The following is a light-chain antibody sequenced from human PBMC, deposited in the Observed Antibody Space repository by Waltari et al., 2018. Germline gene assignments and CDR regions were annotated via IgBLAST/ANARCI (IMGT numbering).Light chain of an antibody. CDR3: TSWDDTLRGPV. J-gene: IGLJ2*01. Sequence: QSVLTQPSSKSGTPGQRVTIDCSGSRSNIGSTTVSWYQQLPGTAPKLLIYNDNRRPSGVPDRFSGSKSGTAASLAISGLQAEDEADYWCTSWDDTLRGPVFGGGTKLTVL. CDR1: RSNIGSTT. CDR2: NDN. V-gene: IGLV1-44*01.